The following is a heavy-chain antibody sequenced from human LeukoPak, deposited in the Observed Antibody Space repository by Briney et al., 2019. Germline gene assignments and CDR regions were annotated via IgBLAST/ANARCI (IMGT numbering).Heavy chain of an antibody. V-gene: IGHV1-18*01. CDR2: ISAYNGST. J-gene: IGHJ6*02. Sequence: GASVKVSCKASGYTFTSYGISWVRQAPGQGLEWMGWISAYNGSTNYAQKLQGRVTMTTDTSTSTAYMELRSLRSDDTAVYYCARDRFLWFGELLSLGYYYYYGMDVWGQGTTVTVSS. CDR3: ARDRFLWFGELLSLGYYYYYGMDV. CDR1: GYTFTSYG. D-gene: IGHD3-10*01.